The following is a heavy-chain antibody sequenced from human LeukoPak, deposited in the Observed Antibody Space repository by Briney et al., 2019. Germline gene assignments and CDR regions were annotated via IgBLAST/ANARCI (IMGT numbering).Heavy chain of an antibody. V-gene: IGHV4-38-2*01. J-gene: IGHJ4*02. D-gene: IGHD1-26*01. Sequence: SETLSLTWAVSSSSISSPYYWGWIRQSPGKGLEWIGSVYHSGSTHYNPSLKSRVTISVDTSKNQFSLKLSSVTAADTAVYYCARNISGSYFDNWGQGTLVTVSS. CDR1: SSSISSPYY. CDR3: ARNISGSYFDN. CDR2: VYHSGST.